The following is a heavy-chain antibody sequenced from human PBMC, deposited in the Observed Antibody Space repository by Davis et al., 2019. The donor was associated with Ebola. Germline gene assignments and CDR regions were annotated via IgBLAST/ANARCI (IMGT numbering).Heavy chain of an antibody. CDR2: ISGSGGST. CDR3: AKSVYSSSSGRSDY. Sequence: GGSLRLSCAASAFTSSSYAMSWACQAPGKGLESLSSISGSGGSTYYADSVKGRFTISRDNSKNTLYLQMNSLRAEDTAVYYCAKSVYSSSSGRSDYWGQGTLVTVSS. CDR1: AFTSSSYA. J-gene: IGHJ4*02. V-gene: IGHV3-23*01. D-gene: IGHD6-6*01.